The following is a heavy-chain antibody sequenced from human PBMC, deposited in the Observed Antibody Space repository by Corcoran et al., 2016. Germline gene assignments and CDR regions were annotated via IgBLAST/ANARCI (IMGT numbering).Heavy chain of an antibody. V-gene: IGHV1-69*01. Sequence: QVQLVQSGAEVKKPGSSVKVSCKASGDTFSSYAISWVRQAPGQGLEWMGGIIPIFGTANYAQKFQGRVTITADESTSTAYMELSSLRSEDTAVYYCARDEYSSSSGGSTYYGMDVWGQGTTVTVSS. D-gene: IGHD6-6*01. J-gene: IGHJ6*02. CDR1: GDTFSSYA. CDR3: ARDEYSSSSGGSTYYGMDV. CDR2: IIPIFGTA.